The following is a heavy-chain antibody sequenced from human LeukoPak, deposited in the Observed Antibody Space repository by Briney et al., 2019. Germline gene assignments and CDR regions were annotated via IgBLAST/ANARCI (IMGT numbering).Heavy chain of an antibody. D-gene: IGHD3-22*01. CDR3: AKRYYDSSGYSYFDY. CDR2: ISGSGGST. J-gene: IGHJ4*02. Sequence: GGSLRLSCAASGFTFSSSAMSWVRQAPGKGLEWVSAISGSGGSTYYADSVKGRFTVSRDNSKNTLYLQMNSLRAEDTAVYYCAKRYYDSSGYSYFDYWGQGTLVTVSS. CDR1: GFTFSSSA. V-gene: IGHV3-23*01.